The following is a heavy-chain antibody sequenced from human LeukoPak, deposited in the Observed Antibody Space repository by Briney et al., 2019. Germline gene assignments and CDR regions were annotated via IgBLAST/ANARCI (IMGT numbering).Heavy chain of an antibody. CDR3: AKDIMTGYPPDAFDI. Sequence: PWGSLRLSSAASGFTFDDYAMHWVRHAQGQGLVWVSGLSWNSGSIGYVDSVKGRFTISRDNAKNSLYLQMNSLRAEDTALYYCAKDIMTGYPPDAFDIWGQGTMATVSS. J-gene: IGHJ3*02. V-gene: IGHV3-9*01. D-gene: IGHD3-9*01. CDR1: GFTFDDYA. CDR2: LSWNSGSI.